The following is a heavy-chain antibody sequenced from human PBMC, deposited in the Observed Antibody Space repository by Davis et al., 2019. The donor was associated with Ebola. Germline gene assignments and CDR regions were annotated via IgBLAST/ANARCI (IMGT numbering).Heavy chain of an antibody. CDR2: IRSKAYGGTT. D-gene: IGHD3-10*01. V-gene: IGHV3-49*04. Sequence: GESLKISCPASGFTFGDYAMSWVRQAPGKGLEWVGFIRSKAYGGTTEYAASVKGRFTISRDDSKSIAYLQMNSLKTEDTAVYYCTTSINQDYWGQGTLVTVSS. CDR1: GFTFGDYA. CDR3: TTSINQDY. J-gene: IGHJ4*02.